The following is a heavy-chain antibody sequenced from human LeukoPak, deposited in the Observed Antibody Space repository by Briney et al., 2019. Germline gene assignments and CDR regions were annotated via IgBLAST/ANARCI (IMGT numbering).Heavy chain of an antibody. CDR3: VRLRRNNDRSGYYYYYDY. CDR1: GYTFSDFS. J-gene: IGHJ4*02. V-gene: IGHV3-21*01. D-gene: IGHD3-22*01. Sequence: GGSLTLSCAASGYTFSDFSVNWVRQAPGKGLGWVSSISVRSNYRYYADSVRGRFTISRDDARDSLFLQMNSLRAEDTAVYFCVRLRRNNDRSGYYYYYDYWGQGTLVTVSS. CDR2: ISVRSNYR.